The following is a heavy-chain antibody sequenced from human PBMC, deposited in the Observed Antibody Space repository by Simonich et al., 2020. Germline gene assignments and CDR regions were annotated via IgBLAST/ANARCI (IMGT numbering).Heavy chain of an antibody. D-gene: IGHD6-13*01. CDR3: ARHAGFAFDI. CDR2: IYYSGGT. Sequence: QLQLQESGPGLVTPSETLSLTCTVSGGSISRSSYYWGGIRQPPGKGLAWIGSIYYSGGTYYNPSLKSRVTISVDTSKNQFSLKLSSVTAADTAVYYCARHAGFAFDIWGQGTMVTVSS. CDR1: GGSISRSSYY. V-gene: IGHV4-39*01. J-gene: IGHJ3*02.